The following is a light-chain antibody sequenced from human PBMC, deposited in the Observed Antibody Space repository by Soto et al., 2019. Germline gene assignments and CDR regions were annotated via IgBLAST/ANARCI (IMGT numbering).Light chain of an antibody. CDR3: HQRSSWPLT. J-gene: IGKJ4*01. CDR2: DAF. CDR1: QSVGSY. V-gene: IGKV3-11*01. Sequence: EIVLTQSPATLSLSPGERATLSCRASQSVGSYFAWYQQKPGQAPRLLIYDAFSRATGIAARFSGSGSGTDFTLTISSLEPADFAVYFCHQRSSWPLTFGGGTMLEIK.